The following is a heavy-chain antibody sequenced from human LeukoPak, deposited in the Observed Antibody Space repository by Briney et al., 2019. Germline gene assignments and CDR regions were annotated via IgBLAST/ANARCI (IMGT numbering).Heavy chain of an antibody. D-gene: IGHD6-13*01. CDR2: ISYDGRNE. J-gene: IGHJ4*02. Sequence: GGFLRLSCAASGFTFSSYGMHWVRQPPGKGLEWVAIISYDGRNEYYADSVKGRFTISRDDSKNTLFLQMNSLRPEDTAVYYCAKGDSGSWRLDYWGQGSLVTVSS. CDR3: AKGDSGSWRLDY. V-gene: IGHV3-30*18. CDR1: GFTFSSYG.